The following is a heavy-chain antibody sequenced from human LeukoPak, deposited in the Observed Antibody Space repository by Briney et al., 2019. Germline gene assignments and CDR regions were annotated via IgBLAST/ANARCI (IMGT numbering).Heavy chain of an antibody. CDR3: ARGRIHYYGSGSPFDY. J-gene: IGHJ4*02. Sequence: SGTLSLTCAVYGGSFSGYYWSWIRQPPGKGLEWIGEINHSGSTNYNPSLKSRVTISVDTSKNQFSLKLSSVTAADTAVYYCARGRIHYYGSGSPFDYWGQGTLVTVSS. CDR2: INHSGST. D-gene: IGHD3-10*01. V-gene: IGHV4-34*01. CDR1: GGSFSGYY.